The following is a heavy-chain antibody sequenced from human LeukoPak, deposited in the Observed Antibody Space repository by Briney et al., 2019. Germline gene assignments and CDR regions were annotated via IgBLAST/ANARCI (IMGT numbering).Heavy chain of an antibody. CDR2: INHSGST. CDR1: GGSFSGYY. V-gene: IGHV4-34*01. Sequence: SETLPLTCAVYGGSFSGYYWSWIRQPPGKGLEWIGEINHSGSTNYDPSLKSRVTISVDTSKNQFSLKLSSVTAADTAVYYCARDSSGWYRYWGQGTLVTVSS. D-gene: IGHD6-19*01. CDR3: ARDSSGWYRY. J-gene: IGHJ4*02.